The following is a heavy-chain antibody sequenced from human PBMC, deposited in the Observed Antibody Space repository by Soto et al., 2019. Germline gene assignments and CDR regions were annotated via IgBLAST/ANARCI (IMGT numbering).Heavy chain of an antibody. CDR1: GFTFSSYG. CDR2: IWYDGSNK. J-gene: IGHJ5*02. V-gene: IGHV3-33*01. CDR3: ARESTGSYISWFDP. Sequence: QVQLVESGGGVVQPGRSQRLSCAASGFTFSSYGIHWVRQAPGKGLEWVAVIWYDGSNKYYADSVKGRFTISRDNSKNTLYLQMNSLRAEDTAVYYCARESTGSYISWFDPWGQGTLVTVSS. D-gene: IGHD3-10*01.